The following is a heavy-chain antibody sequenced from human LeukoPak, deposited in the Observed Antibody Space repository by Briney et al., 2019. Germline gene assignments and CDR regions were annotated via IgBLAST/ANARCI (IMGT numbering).Heavy chain of an antibody. CDR2: IIPILGIA. J-gene: IGHJ4*02. CDR1: GGTFSSYA. CDR3: ARDGVVVPAATYFDY. Sequence: GASVKVSCKASGGTFSSYAISWVRQAPGQGLEWMGRIIPILGIANYAQKFQGRVTITADKSTSTAYMELSSLRSEDTAVYYCARDGVVVPAATYFDYWGQGTLVTVSS. V-gene: IGHV1-69*04. D-gene: IGHD2-2*01.